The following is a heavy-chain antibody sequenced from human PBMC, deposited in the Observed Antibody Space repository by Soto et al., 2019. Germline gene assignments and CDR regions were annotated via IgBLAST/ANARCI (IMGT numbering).Heavy chain of an antibody. CDR3: AGGIASLYYYYGMDV. J-gene: IGHJ6*01. V-gene: IGHV4-30-2*01. CDR2: IYHSGST. CDR1: GGSISSGGYS. D-gene: IGHD6-13*01. Sequence: SETLSLTCAVSGGSISSGGYSWSWIRQPPGKGLEWIGYIYHSGSTYYNPSLKSRVTISVDRSKNQFSLKLSSVTAADTAVYYCAGGIASLYYYYGMDVWVQGTTVTVSA.